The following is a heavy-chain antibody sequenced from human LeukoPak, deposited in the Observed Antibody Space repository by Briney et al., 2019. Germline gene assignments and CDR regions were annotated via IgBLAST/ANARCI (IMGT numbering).Heavy chain of an antibody. Sequence: GGSLRLSCAASGFTVSSNDMSWVRQAPGKGLEWVSVIYSGGSPYYADSVKGRFTISRDNSKNTLYLQMNSLRAEDTAVYYCARGGYSGASDYWGQGTLVIVSS. CDR3: ARGGYSGASDY. CDR1: GFTVSSND. J-gene: IGHJ4*02. V-gene: IGHV3-53*01. CDR2: IYSGGSP. D-gene: IGHD1-26*01.